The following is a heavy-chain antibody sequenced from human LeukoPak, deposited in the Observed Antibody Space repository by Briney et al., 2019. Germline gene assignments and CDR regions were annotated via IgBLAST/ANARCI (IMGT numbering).Heavy chain of an antibody. D-gene: IGHD4/OR15-4a*01. CDR1: GFPFSSHG. J-gene: IGHJ4*02. Sequence: GGSLRLSCAGSGFPFSSHGMNWVRQAPGKGLEWVSFIYSDNTHYSDSVKGRFTISRDNSKNTLYLQMNSLRAEDTAVYYCARRAGAYSHPYDYWGQGTLVTVSS. CDR2: IYSDNT. CDR3: ARRAGAYSHPYDY. V-gene: IGHV3-53*01.